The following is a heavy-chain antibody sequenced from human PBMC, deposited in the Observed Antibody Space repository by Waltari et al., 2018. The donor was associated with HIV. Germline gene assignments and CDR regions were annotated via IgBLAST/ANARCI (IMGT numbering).Heavy chain of an antibody. CDR3: AIQQNAFDI. V-gene: IGHV3-9*01. D-gene: IGHD6-13*01. J-gene: IGHJ3*02. CDR2: ITWNSATL. CDR1: GFIFNESV. Sequence: LVESGGALVQPGGSLPLSCAASGFIFNESVMHWVRQVPGKGLEWVSTITWNSATLAYGDSVKGRFTVSRDNAKNTLYLQMNSLRAEDTAVYYCAIQQNAFDIWGQGTMVTVSS.